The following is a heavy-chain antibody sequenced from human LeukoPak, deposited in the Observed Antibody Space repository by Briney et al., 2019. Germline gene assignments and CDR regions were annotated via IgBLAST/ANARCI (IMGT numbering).Heavy chain of an antibody. CDR2: ISYDGRNI. CDR3: AKGPLRGTAAAIDY. Sequence: GGSLRLSCAASGFTFNNYGMHWDRQAPGKGLEWVAVISYDGRNIHYPDSVKGRFTISRDISTDTLWLQMDSLRTEDTAVYYCAKGPLRGTAAAIDYGGQGTLVTVSS. V-gene: IGHV3-30*18. CDR1: GFTFNNYG. J-gene: IGHJ4*02. D-gene: IGHD2-2*01.